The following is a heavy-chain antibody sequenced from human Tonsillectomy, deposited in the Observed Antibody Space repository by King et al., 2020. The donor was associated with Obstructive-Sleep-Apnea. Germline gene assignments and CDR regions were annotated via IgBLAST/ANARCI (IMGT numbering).Heavy chain of an antibody. CDR1: GFSLSSTGVG. CDR3: AHSQITILDYFDY. J-gene: IGHJ4*02. V-gene: IGHV2-5*01. Sequence: TLKESGPTLVKPTQTLTLTCTFSGFSLSSTGVGVGWIRQSPGKALECLAVIFWYDYNRFSPSPKSSPTITKDTTKNQVVLTMTSMDPVDTGTYYCAHSQITILDYFDYWGQGTLVTVSS. CDR2: IFWYDYN. D-gene: IGHD3-9*01.